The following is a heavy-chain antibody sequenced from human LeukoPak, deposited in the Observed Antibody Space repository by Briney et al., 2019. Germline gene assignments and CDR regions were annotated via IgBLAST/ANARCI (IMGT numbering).Heavy chain of an antibody. V-gene: IGHV4-34*01. J-gene: IGHJ3*02. Sequence: SETLSLTCAIYGGSFSGYYWSWLRQPPGAGLEWIGEINHSGSTNYNPSLKSRVTISIDTSKNQFSLRLSSVTAADTAMYYCARLLRQWLVFDAFDIWGQGTMVTVSS. CDR3: ARLLRQWLVFDAFDI. CDR1: GGSFSGYY. CDR2: INHSGST. D-gene: IGHD6-19*01.